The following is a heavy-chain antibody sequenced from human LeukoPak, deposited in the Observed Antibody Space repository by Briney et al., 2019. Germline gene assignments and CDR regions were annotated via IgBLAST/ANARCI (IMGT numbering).Heavy chain of an antibody. J-gene: IGHJ4*02. CDR2: IKNGGSP. CDR3: ARLTWITDY. CDR1: GGSISSSSSF. D-gene: IGHD5-12*01. Sequence: SETLSLTCTVSGGSISSSSSFLGWIRQPPGKGLEWIGHIKNGGSPNYNPPLKSRVTISLDTSKNQFSLTVSSVTAADTAVYYCARLTWITDYWGQGTLVTVSS. V-gene: IGHV4-39*01.